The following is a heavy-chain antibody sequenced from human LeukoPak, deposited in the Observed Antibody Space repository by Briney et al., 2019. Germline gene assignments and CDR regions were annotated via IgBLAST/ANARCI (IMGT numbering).Heavy chain of an antibody. CDR2: INHSGST. J-gene: IGHJ3*02. CDR1: GGSFSGYY. CDR3: ARGGYAFDI. V-gene: IGHV4-34*01. Sequence: MTSETLSLTCAVYGGSFSGYYWSWIRQPPGKGLEWIGEINHSGSTNYNPSLKSRVTISVDTSKNQFSLKLSSVTAADTAVYYCARGGYAFDIWGQGTMVTVSS.